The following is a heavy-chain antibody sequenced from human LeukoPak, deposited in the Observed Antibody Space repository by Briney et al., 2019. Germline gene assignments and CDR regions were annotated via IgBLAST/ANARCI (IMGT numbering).Heavy chain of an antibody. Sequence: GGSLRLSCAASGFTVNNNYVNWVRQAPGKGLEWVSIIYGGGDTSYADSVKGRFTITRDNSKNTVYLQMNSLRAEDTAVYYCAKESGYYHYWGQGTLVTVSS. CDR2: IYGGGDT. V-gene: IGHV3-53*01. CDR1: GFTVNNNY. D-gene: IGHD3-3*01. J-gene: IGHJ4*02. CDR3: AKESGYYHY.